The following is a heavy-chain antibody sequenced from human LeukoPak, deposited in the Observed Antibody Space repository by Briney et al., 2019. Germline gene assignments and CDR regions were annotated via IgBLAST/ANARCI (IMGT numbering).Heavy chain of an antibody. CDR1: SGSISSYY. D-gene: IGHD5-24*01. CDR2: IYYSGST. Sequence: PSETLSLTCTVSSGSISSYYWSWIRQPPGKGLEWIGYIYYSGSTNYNPSLKSRVTISVDTSKNQFSLKLSSVTAADTAVYYCARGMDGYNQLSYYYGMDVWGQGTTVTVSS. V-gene: IGHV4-59*01. CDR3: ARGMDGYNQLSYYYGMDV. J-gene: IGHJ6*02.